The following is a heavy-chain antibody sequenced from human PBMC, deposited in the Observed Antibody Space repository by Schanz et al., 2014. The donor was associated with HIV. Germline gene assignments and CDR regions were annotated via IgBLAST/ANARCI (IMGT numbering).Heavy chain of an antibody. CDR3: ARSPWLRDDGLDI. J-gene: IGHJ3*02. CDR2: ISGSDGTI. V-gene: IGHV3-48*04. Sequence: EVQLLESGGGLVQPGGSLRLSCAASGLTFGSYAMSWVRQAPGRGLESVSYISGSDGTIYYADSVKGRFTISRDNAKNSLYLQLNSLRAEDTAVYYCARSPWLRDDGLDIWGQGTMVTVSS. D-gene: IGHD6-19*01. CDR1: GLTFGSYA.